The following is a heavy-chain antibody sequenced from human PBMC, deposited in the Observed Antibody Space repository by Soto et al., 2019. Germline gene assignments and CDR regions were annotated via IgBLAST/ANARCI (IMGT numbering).Heavy chain of an antibody. CDR1: RFTFSSYS. D-gene: IGHD3-3*01. Sequence: CGCVRLCCAACRFTFSSYSMILVHQAPGKWMELVSGVNGGGDITYSANSVKGRFTISRDNSKNMLYLQMNSLRAEDSSVFYCARGHFGVTMDVWGQGTTVTVSS. CDR3: ARGHFGVTMDV. J-gene: IGHJ6*02. CDR2: VNGGGDIT. V-gene: IGHV3-23*01.